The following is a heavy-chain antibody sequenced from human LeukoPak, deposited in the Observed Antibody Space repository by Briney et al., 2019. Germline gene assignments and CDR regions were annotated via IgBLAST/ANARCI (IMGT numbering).Heavy chain of an antibody. CDR2: IKQDGSEK. CDR1: GFTFSSYW. J-gene: IGHJ6*03. CDR3: ARGLVPAANDYYYMDV. D-gene: IGHD2-2*01. Sequence: GGSLRLSCAASGFTFSSYWMSWVRQAPGKGLEWVANIKQDGSEKYYVDSVKGRFTISRGNAKNSLYLQMNSLRAEDTAVYYCARGLVPAANDYYYMDVWGKGTTVTVSS. V-gene: IGHV3-7*01.